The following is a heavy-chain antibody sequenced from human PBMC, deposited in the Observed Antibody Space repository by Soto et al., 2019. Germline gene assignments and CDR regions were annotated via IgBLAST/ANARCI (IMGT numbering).Heavy chain of an antibody. CDR1: GFICSSYD. CDR2: ILVGGST. Sequence: GGSLRVSCAVSGFICSSYDMSWVRQAPGKGLEWVSTILVGGSTHYEDAVKGRFTISRDTSKDTVYLQMNSLTAGDTAVYYCAKVTESSGGALEIYGQGPMVTVSS. J-gene: IGHJ3*02. V-gene: IGHV3-23*01. D-gene: IGHD3-22*01. CDR3: AKVTESSGGALEI.